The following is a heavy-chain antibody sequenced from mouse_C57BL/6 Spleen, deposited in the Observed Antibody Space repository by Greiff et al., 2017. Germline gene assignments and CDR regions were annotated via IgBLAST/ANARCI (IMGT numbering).Heavy chain of an antibody. CDR1: GYTFTSYW. J-gene: IGHJ2*01. CDR2: IDPSDSDT. Sequence: QVQLQQPGAELVRPGSSVKLSCKASGYTFTSYWMHWVKQRPIQGLEWIGNIDPSDSDTHYNQKFKDKATLTVDKSSSTAYMQRSSLTSEDSAVYYCARGGDSGNYFDDWGQGTTLTVSS. CDR3: ARGGDSGNYFDD. D-gene: IGHD3-1*01. V-gene: IGHV1-52*01.